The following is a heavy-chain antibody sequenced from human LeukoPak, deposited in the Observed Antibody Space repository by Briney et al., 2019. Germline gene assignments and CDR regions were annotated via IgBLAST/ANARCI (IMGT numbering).Heavy chain of an antibody. CDR1: GFTFSNYW. V-gene: IGHV3-7*01. Sequence: GGSLRLSCAASGFTFSNYWMHWVRQAPGKGLEWVANIKQDGSEIYYVDSVKGRFTISRDNAKNSLYLQMNSLRAEDTAVYYRARAMDVWGQGTTVTVSS. CDR2: IKQDGSEI. CDR3: ARAMDV. J-gene: IGHJ6*02.